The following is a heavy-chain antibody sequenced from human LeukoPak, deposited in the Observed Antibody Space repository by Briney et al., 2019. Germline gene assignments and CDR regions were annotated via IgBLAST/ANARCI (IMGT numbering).Heavy chain of an antibody. CDR3: ARSGSAAAPLFDF. Sequence: GESLKISCKGSGYSFTSYWSAWVRQMPGKGLEWMGIIFPPGSDTRYSPSFQGQVTISADKSITTAYLQWSGLKASDTAMYYCARSGSAAAPLFDFWGQGTLVTVSS. V-gene: IGHV5-51*01. CDR2: IFPPGSDT. J-gene: IGHJ4*02. CDR1: GYSFTSYW. D-gene: IGHD1-26*01.